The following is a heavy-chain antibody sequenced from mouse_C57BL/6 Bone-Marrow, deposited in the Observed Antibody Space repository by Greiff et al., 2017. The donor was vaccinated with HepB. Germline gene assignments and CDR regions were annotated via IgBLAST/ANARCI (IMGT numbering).Heavy chain of an antibody. CDR3: ANHGSSPYYYAMDY. V-gene: IGHV1-55*01. Sequence: LQQPGAELVKPGASVKMSCKASGYTFTSYWITWVKQRPGQGLEWIGDIYPGSGSTNYNEKFKSKATLTVDTSSSTAYMQLSSLTSEDSAVYYCANHGSSPYYYAMDYWGQGTSVTVSS. CDR1: GYTFTSYW. J-gene: IGHJ4*01. CDR2: IYPGSGST. D-gene: IGHD1-1*01.